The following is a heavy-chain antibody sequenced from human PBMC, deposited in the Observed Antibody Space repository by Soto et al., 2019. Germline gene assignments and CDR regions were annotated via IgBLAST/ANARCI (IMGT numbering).Heavy chain of an antibody. V-gene: IGHV3-74*01. D-gene: IGHD2-2*01. J-gene: IGHJ4*02. CDR2: INTDGSNR. Sequence: EVHLVESGGGLVQPGGSLRLSCVASGFSFSRSWMHWVRQAPGKGLMWVSRINTDGSNRTYADSVKARFSISRDNAKNTLYLQLNSLRAEDTAFYYCTSGYAPHWGQGTLVTVSS. CDR3: TSGYAPH. CDR1: GFSFSRSW.